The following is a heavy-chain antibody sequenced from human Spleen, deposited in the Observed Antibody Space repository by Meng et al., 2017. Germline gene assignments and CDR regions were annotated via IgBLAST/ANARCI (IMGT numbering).Heavy chain of an antibody. Sequence: GGSLRLSCAASGFTFTSYDMSWVRQAPGKGLEWVSSISFGGAGTYYADSVKGRFTISRDNSKNTLHLQMTSLRAEDTSIYYCAKRRRDPYYFDYWGQGTLVTVSS. V-gene: IGHV3-23*01. CDR1: GFTFTSYD. CDR3: AKRRRDPYYFDY. CDR2: ISFGGAGT. J-gene: IGHJ4*02.